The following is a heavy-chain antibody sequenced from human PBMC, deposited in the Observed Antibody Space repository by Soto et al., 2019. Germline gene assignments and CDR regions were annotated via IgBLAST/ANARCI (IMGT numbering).Heavy chain of an antibody. Sequence: QLVESGGGLVQPGGSLRLACKASGFDFSTYSMNWVRQAPGKGLEWIAYVSMDSDTIHYADSVKGRFTISRDDAENSLYLQMNSLRAEDTAVYYCARRVIGSSRAFDIWGQGTMVTVSS. CDR2: VSMDSDTI. CDR3: ARRVIGSSRAFDI. J-gene: IGHJ3*02. V-gene: IGHV3-48*01. D-gene: IGHD3-10*01. CDR1: GFDFSTYS.